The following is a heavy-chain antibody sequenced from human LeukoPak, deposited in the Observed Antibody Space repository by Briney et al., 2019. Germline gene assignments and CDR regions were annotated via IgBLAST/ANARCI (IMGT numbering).Heavy chain of an antibody. CDR3: ARDIGMAVGDY. D-gene: IGHD3-10*01. CDR2: IHSDDTT. V-gene: IGHV3-53*01. CDR1: GFSVSSSY. Sequence: PGVSLRLSCAASGFSVSSSYMTWIRQAPGKGLEWVSLIHSDDTTYYADSVKGRFTMYRDNSRSTLLLQMSNLRAEDTAVYYCARDIGMAVGDYWGQGTLVTVSS. J-gene: IGHJ4*02.